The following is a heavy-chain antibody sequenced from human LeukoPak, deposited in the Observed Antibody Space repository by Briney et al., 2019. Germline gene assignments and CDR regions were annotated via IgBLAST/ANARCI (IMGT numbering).Heavy chain of an antibody. CDR2: IYHSGST. V-gene: IGHV4-30-2*01. D-gene: IGHD2-21*02. Sequence: SETLSLTCAVSGGSISSGGYSWSWIRQPPGKGLEWIGYIYHSGSTYYNPSLKSRVTISVDRSKNQFSLKLSSVTAVDTAVYYCARSAYCCGDCLYYFDYWGQGTLVTVSS. CDR3: ARSAYCCGDCLYYFDY. CDR1: GGSISSGGYS. J-gene: IGHJ4*02.